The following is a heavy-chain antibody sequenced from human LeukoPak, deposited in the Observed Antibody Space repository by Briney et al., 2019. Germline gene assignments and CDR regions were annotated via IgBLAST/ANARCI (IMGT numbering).Heavy chain of an antibody. Sequence: GGSLRLSCVASGFTFSNYLMGWVRQAPGKGLEWVSAISGSGGSTYYADSVKGRFTISRDNSKNTLFLQMHSLRAEDTAVYYCAKGGYCSGSSCYGVDAFDIWGQGTMVTVSS. CDR2: ISGSGGST. CDR3: AKGGYCSGSSCYGVDAFDI. D-gene: IGHD2-2*01. V-gene: IGHV3-23*01. CDR1: GFTFSNYL. J-gene: IGHJ3*02.